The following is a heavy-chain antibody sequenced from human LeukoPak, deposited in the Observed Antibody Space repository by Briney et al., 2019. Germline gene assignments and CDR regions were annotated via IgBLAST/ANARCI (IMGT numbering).Heavy chain of an antibody. Sequence: SETLSLTCTVSGGFISSSGYYWGWIRQPPGKGLEWIGSIYYSGSTNYNPSLKSRVTISIDTSKNHSSLKLSSVTVADTAVYYCARHGDYYDSSGYYRFDYWGQGTLVTVSS. CDR1: GGFISSSGYY. V-gene: IGHV4-39*01. D-gene: IGHD3-22*01. CDR3: ARHGDYYDSSGYYRFDY. CDR2: IYYSGST. J-gene: IGHJ4*02.